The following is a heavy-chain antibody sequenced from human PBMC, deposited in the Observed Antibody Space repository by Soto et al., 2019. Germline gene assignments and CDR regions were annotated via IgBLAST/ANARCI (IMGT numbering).Heavy chain of an antibody. D-gene: IGHD6-13*01. Sequence: QVQLQQWGAGLLKPSETLSLTRAVYGGSFSGYYWSWIRQPPGKGLEWIGEINHSGSTNYNPSLKSRVTISVDTSKNQFSLKLSSLTSADTAVYYCARDGVAAARGPYYFDYWGQGTLVTVSS. J-gene: IGHJ4*02. CDR3: ARDGVAAARGPYYFDY. CDR1: GGSFSGYY. V-gene: IGHV4-34*01. CDR2: INHSGST.